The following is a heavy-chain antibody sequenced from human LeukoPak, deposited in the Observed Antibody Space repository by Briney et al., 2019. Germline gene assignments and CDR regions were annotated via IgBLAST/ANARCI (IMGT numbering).Heavy chain of an antibody. CDR3: ARVGSSWSGFDY. CDR2: INAGNGNT. Sequence: ASVKVSCRASGYTFTSYAMHWVRQAPGQRPEWMGWINAGNGNTKYSQKFQGRVTITRDTSASTAYMELSSLRSEDTAVYYCARVGSSWSGFDYWGQGTLVTVSS. J-gene: IGHJ4*02. D-gene: IGHD6-13*01. CDR1: GYTFTSYA. V-gene: IGHV1-3*01.